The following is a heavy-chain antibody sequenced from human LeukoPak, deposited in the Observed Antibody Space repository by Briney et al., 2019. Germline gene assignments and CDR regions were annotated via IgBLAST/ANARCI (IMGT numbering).Heavy chain of an antibody. CDR3: AQIIEGLDYGRY. D-gene: IGHD4-17*01. Sequence: ASVKVPCKASGYTFTKYGLSWVRQAPGQGLEWIGWISTHKGNTNYGQKLQGRVTMTTDTSTSTAYMELRSLRSDDTAVYYCAQIIEGLDYGRYWGQGTLVTVSS. V-gene: IGHV1-18*01. CDR2: ISTHKGNT. J-gene: IGHJ4*02. CDR1: GYTFTKYG.